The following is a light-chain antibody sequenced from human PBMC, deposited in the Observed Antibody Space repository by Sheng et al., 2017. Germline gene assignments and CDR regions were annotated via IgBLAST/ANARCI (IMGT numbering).Light chain of an antibody. Sequence: AIRMTQSPSSLSASTGDRVTITCRASQGINSWLAWYQQKPGRAPQLLIITASSLQSGVPSRFSGSRSGTDFTLTITSLQPEDFATYYCLQLNSYPLTFGPGTKVEIK. V-gene: IGKV1-8*01. CDR1: QGINSW. CDR2: TAS. J-gene: IGKJ3*01. CDR3: LQLNSYPLT.